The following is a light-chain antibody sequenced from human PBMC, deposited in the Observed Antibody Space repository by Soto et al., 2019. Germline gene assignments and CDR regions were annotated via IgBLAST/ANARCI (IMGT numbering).Light chain of an antibody. CDR2: EVT. V-gene: IGLV2-8*01. CDR1: SSDVGGYNY. CDR3: SSYAGSNNYV. J-gene: IGLJ1*01. Sequence: QSVLTQPPSASGSPGQSVTFSCTGTSSDVGGYNYVSWYQQHPGKAPKLMIYEVTKRPSGVPDRFSGSKSGNTASLTVSGLQAEDEADYYCSSYAGSNNYVFGTGTKDTVL.